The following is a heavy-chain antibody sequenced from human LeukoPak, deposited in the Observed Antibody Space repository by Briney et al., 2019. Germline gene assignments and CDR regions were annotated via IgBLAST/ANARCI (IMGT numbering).Heavy chain of an antibody. CDR3: AKTYHAFWSGYSDY. CDR2: ISGSGGST. D-gene: IGHD3-3*01. Sequence: HAGGSLRLSCAASGFTFSSYAMTWVRQAPGKGLEWVSAISGSGGSTYYADSVKGRFTISRDNSKNTLNLEMNSLRAEDTAVYYCAKTYHAFWSGYSDYWGQGTLVTVSS. V-gene: IGHV3-23*01. J-gene: IGHJ4*02. CDR1: GFTFSSYA.